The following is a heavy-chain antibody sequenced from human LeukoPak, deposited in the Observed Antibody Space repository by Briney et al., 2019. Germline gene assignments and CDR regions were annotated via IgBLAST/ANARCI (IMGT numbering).Heavy chain of an antibody. J-gene: IGHJ4*02. CDR2: IDWNGGST. CDR3: ARVVRSLPNCGGDCYIFDY. D-gene: IGHD2-21*02. Sequence: GGSLRLSCAASGFTFDDYGMSWVRQGPGKGLEWVSGIDWNGGSTGYADSVKGRFTISRDNAKSSLYLQMNSLRVEDTAFYYCARVVRSLPNCGGDCYIFDYWGQGTLVTVSS. V-gene: IGHV3-20*04. CDR1: GFTFDDYG.